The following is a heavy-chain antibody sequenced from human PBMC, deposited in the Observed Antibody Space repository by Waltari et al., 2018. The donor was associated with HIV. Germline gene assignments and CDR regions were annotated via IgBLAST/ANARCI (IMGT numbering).Heavy chain of an antibody. CDR3: VRGGTHP. D-gene: IGHD1-1*01. CDR1: GSSFNDYY. Sequence: QEQLVQSGAEVKKPGASVKVSCKASGSSFNDYYIHWIRQAPGQGLESVGWVNPKNGVAHYAQKFEGRVTISSDTSSRTVYMDFRRLTSDDTAVFYCVRGGTHPWGQGTLITVSS. V-gene: IGHV1-2*02. CDR2: VNPKNGVA. J-gene: IGHJ5*02.